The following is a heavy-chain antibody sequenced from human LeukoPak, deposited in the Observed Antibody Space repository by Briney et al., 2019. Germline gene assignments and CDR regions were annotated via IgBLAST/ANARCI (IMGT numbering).Heavy chain of an antibody. CDR3: ARTSQNLYYYGSGSNPFDP. D-gene: IGHD3-10*01. Sequence: SETLSLTCTVSGGSISSYYWSWIRQPPGKGLEWIGYIYYSGSTDYNPSLKSRVTISVDTSRNQFSLRLSSVTAADTAVYYCARTSQNLYYYGSGSNPFDPWGQGTLVTVSS. CDR2: IYYSGST. CDR1: GGSISSYY. V-gene: IGHV4-59*08. J-gene: IGHJ5*02.